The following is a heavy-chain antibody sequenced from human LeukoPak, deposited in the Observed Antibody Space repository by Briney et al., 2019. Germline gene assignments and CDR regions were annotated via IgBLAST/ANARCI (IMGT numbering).Heavy chain of an antibody. CDR2: IYYSGST. Sequence: SETLSLTCTVSGGSISSYYWSWIRQPPGKGLEWIGYIYYSGSTNYNPSLKSRVTISVDTSKNQFSLKLSSVTAADTAVYYCARLVEDTAMVKSFYYYYYYMDVWGKGTTVTVSS. J-gene: IGHJ6*03. CDR3: ARLVEDTAMVKSFYYYYYYMDV. CDR1: GGSISSYY. V-gene: IGHV4-59*08. D-gene: IGHD5-18*01.